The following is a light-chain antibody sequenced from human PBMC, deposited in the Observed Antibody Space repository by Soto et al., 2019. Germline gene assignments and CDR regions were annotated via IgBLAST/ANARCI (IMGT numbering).Light chain of an antibody. CDR2: EVS. CDR1: SSDVGDYNY. CDR3: SSYAGSNNYV. Sequence: QSALTQPPSASGSPGQSVTISCTGTSSDVGDYNYVSWYQQHPGKAPKLMIYEVSQRPSGVPDRFSGSKSGNTASLTVSGLQAEDEAYYYCSSYAGSNNYVFGTGTKVTVL. J-gene: IGLJ1*01. V-gene: IGLV2-8*01.